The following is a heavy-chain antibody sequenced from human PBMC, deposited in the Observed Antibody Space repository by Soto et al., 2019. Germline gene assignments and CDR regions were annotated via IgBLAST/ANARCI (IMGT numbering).Heavy chain of an antibody. D-gene: IGHD2-2*01. CDR2: IIPIFGTA. CDR3: ASTAARGRLYYYYGMDV. J-gene: IGHJ6*02. V-gene: IGHV1-69*06. CDR1: GGTFSSYA. Sequence: ASVKVSCKASGGTFSSYAISWVRQAPGQGLEWMGGIIPIFGTANYAQKFQGRVTITADKSTSTAYMELSSPRSEGTAVYYCASTAARGRLYYYYGMDVWGQGTTVTVSS.